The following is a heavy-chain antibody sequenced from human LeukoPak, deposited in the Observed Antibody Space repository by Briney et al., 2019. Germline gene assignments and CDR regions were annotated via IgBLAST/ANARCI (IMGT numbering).Heavy chain of an antibody. CDR3: ARGGQGCSSSSCYAFDP. Sequence: SETLSLTCTVSGGSISSFHWSWIRQPPGKGLEWIGYIYYNGNTNYNPSLKSRVTASVDTSKNQFSLRLSSVSVADTAVYYCARGGQGCSSSSCYAFDPWGQGTLVTVSS. CDR1: GGSISSFH. CDR2: IYYNGNT. D-gene: IGHD2-2*01. J-gene: IGHJ5*02. V-gene: IGHV4-59*01.